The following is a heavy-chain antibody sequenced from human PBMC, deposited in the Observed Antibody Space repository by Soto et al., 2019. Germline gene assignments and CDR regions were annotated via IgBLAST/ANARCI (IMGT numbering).Heavy chain of an antibody. D-gene: IGHD5-12*01. Sequence: QVQLVQSGAEVKKPGASVTVSCKASGYTFTSYGLSWVRQAPGQGLAWMGGISAYNGNTNYAQKLQGRVTMTTDTSTSTAYMELRSLRSDDTSWEYGARDKGYEADYWGHGTLVTVSS. CDR1: GYTFTSYG. CDR2: ISAYNGNT. J-gene: IGHJ4*01. CDR3: ARDKGYEADY. V-gene: IGHV1-18*01.